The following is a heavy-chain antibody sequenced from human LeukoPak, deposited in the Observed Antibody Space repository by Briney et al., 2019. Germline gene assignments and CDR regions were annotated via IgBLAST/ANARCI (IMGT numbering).Heavy chain of an antibody. Sequence: GGSLRLSCAASGFTFSSYSMNWVRQAPGKGLEWVSYISSSSSTIYYADSVKGRFTISRDNAKNSLYLQMNSLRAEDTAVYYCARDSGYNRGGAFDIWGQETMVTVSS. CDR3: ARDSGYNRGGAFDI. J-gene: IGHJ3*02. CDR1: GFTFSSYS. V-gene: IGHV3-48*01. D-gene: IGHD1-1*01. CDR2: ISSSSSTI.